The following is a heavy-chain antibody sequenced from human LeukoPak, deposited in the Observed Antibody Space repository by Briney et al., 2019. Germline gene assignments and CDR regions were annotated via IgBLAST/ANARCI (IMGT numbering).Heavy chain of an antibody. Sequence: GGSLRLSCAASGFTFSSYSMNWVRQAPGKGLEWVSYISSSSTIYYADSVKGRFTISRDNAKNSLYLQMNSLRAEDTAVYYCARESRYSSGWYDYWGQGTLVTVSS. V-gene: IGHV3-48*01. D-gene: IGHD6-19*01. CDR3: ARESRYSSGWYDY. CDR2: ISSSSTI. CDR1: GFTFSSYS. J-gene: IGHJ4*02.